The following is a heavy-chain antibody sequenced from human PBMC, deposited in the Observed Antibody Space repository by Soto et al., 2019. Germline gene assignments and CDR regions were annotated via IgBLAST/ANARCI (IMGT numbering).Heavy chain of an antibody. Sequence: SETLALTCTVSNGSVSSGTYSWSWVRQPPGKGLEWIGYIYYSGTTYYTPSLKSRLTMPMDRANDQFSLNLTSVTAADTAVYFCARGHYYYGMDVWGQGITVTVSS. CDR1: NGSVSSGTYS. CDR3: ARGHYYYGMDV. CDR2: IYYSGTT. J-gene: IGHJ6*02. V-gene: IGHV4-30-2*01.